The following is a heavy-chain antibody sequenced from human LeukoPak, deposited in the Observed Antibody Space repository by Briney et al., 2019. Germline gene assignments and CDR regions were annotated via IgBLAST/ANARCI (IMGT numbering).Heavy chain of an antibody. D-gene: IGHD5-18*01. Sequence: SETLSLTCTVSGGSIGSYYWSWIRQPPGKGLEWIGYIYYSGSTNYNPSLKSRVTISVDTSKNQFSLKLSSVTAADTAVYYCARTPRQLSLFDYWGQGTLVTVSS. V-gene: IGHV4-59*01. J-gene: IGHJ4*02. CDR2: IYYSGST. CDR1: GGSIGSYY. CDR3: ARTPRQLSLFDY.